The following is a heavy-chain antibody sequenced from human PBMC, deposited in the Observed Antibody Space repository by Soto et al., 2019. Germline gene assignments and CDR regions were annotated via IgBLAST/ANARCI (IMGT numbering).Heavy chain of an antibody. CDR1: GFTFSNYA. CDR2: ISSSGRQT. CDR3: AKDRTTFGVINQYFFDS. D-gene: IGHD3-3*01. V-gene: IGHV3-23*01. Sequence: VQLLESGGTLVQLGGSLRLSCAASGFTFSNYAISWVRQAPGKGLEWVSAISSSGRQTYYADSVRGRFTILRDNSKNALYLQMSSLRAGDTAVYYCAKDRTTFGVINQYFFDSWGQGTLVAVSS. J-gene: IGHJ4*02.